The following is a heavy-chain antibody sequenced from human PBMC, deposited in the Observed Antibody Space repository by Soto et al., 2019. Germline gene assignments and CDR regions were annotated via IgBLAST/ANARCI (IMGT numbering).Heavy chain of an antibody. Sequence: QVQLVQSGAEVKKPGSSVKVSCKASGGTFSSYTISWVRQAPGQGLEWMGRIIPILGIANYAQKFQGRVTITADKATSTAYMELSSLGSEDTAVYYCARDYLRYGVGSSWYNYYGMDVWGQGTTVTVSS. CDR3: ARDYLRYGVGSSWYNYYGMDV. CDR1: GGTFSSYT. CDR2: IIPILGIA. J-gene: IGHJ6*02. D-gene: IGHD6-13*01. V-gene: IGHV1-69*08.